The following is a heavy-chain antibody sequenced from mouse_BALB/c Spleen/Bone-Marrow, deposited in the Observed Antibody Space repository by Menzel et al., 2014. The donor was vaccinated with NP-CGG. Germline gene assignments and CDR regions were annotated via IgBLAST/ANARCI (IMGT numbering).Heavy chain of an antibody. V-gene: IGHV5-12-1*01. J-gene: IGHJ1*01. CDR3: AREDVYNTYDL. CDR1: GFDFNTYY. CDR2: IYTGSGST. Sequence: EESGGDLVKPEGSLTLTCTASGFDFNTYYMCWVRQAPGKGLEWIGCIYTGSGSTYYASWAKGRFTITKTSSTTVTLQMTSLTAADTATYFCAREDVYNTYDLWGPGTLLTVSS. D-gene: IGHD2-4*01.